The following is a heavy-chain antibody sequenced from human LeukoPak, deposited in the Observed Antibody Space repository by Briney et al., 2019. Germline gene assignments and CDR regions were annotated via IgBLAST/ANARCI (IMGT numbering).Heavy chain of an antibody. CDR3: ARVNEYDFGSYYFDY. V-gene: IGHV1-18*01. CDR2: ISASNGNT. Sequence: GASVKVSCKASGYTFTSYGFTWVRQAPGQGPEWMGWISASNGNTKYAQKFQGRVTMTTDTSTSTAYMELRRLRSDDTAVYYCARVNEYDFGSYYFDYWGQGTLVTVSS. J-gene: IGHJ4*02. D-gene: IGHD3-3*01. CDR1: GYTFTSYG.